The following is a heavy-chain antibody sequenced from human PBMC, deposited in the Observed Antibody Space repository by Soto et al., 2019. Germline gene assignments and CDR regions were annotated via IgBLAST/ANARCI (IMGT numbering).Heavy chain of an antibody. V-gene: IGHV4-34*01. CDR1: GGSFSGYY. CDR2: INHSGSN. CDR3: ARDAAAGTIGWFDP. J-gene: IGHJ5*02. Sequence: QVQLQQWGAGLLKPSETLSLTCAVYGGSFSGYYWRWIRQPPGKGLEWIWEINHSGSNNYNPSLKSRVTISVDTSKNQFSLKLSSVTAADTAVDYGARDAAAGTIGWFDPWGQGTLVTVSS. D-gene: IGHD6-13*01.